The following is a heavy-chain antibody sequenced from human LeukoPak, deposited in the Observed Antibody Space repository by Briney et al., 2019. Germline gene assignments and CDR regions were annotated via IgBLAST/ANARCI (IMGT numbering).Heavy chain of an antibody. CDR3: AGDDGWALRI. CDR1: GFIFSSYW. V-gene: IGHV3-7*01. D-gene: IGHD1-26*01. CDR2: ITKDGSEK. Sequence: GGSLRLSCAASGFIFSSYWMSWVRQAPGKGLEWVANITKDGSEKYYVDSVKGRFTISRDNAKNSLYLQMSSLRVEDTAVYYCAGDDGWALRIWGQGTKVTVSS. J-gene: IGHJ3*02.